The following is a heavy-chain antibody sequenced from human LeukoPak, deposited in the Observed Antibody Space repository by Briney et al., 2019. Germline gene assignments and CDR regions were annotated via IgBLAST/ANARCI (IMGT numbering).Heavy chain of an antibody. Sequence: SETLSLTCAVYGGSFSGYYWSWIRQPPGKGLEWIGEVNHSGSTNYNPSLKSRVTISVDTSKNQFSLKLSSVTAADTAVYYCARGPRFSGFDPWGQGTLVTVSS. J-gene: IGHJ5*02. CDR2: VNHSGST. CDR3: ARGPRFSGFDP. D-gene: IGHD3-3*01. CDR1: GGSFSGYY. V-gene: IGHV4-34*01.